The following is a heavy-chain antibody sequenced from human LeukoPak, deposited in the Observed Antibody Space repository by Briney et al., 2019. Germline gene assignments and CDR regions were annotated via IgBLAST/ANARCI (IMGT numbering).Heavy chain of an antibody. CDR1: GGSISSYY. CDR3: ARLGTAAGKYYGMDV. J-gene: IGHJ6*02. Sequence: SETLSLTCTVSGGSISSYYWSWIRQPPGKGLEWVEYIYYSGSTNYNPSLKRRVTISVDTSKNQFSLKLSSVTAADTAVYYRARLGTAAGKYYGMDVWGQGTTVTVSS. CDR2: IYYSGST. V-gene: IGHV4-59*08. D-gene: IGHD6-13*01.